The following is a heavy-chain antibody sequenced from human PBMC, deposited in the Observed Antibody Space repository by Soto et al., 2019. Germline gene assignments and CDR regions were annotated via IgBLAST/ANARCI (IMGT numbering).Heavy chain of an antibody. J-gene: IGHJ6*02. D-gene: IGHD3-22*01. CDR3: ARDQSSGQIDYYYGMDV. V-gene: IGHV1-18*01. Sequence: ASVKVSCKASGYTFTSYGISWVRQAPGQGLEWMGWISAYNGSTNYAQKLQGRVTMTTDTSTSTAYMELRSLRSDDTAVYYCARDQSSGQIDYYYGMDVWGQGTKVTVYS. CDR2: ISAYNGST. CDR1: GYTFTSYG.